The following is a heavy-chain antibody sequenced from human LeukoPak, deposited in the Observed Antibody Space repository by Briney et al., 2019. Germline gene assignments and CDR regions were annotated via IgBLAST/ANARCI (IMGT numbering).Heavy chain of an antibody. D-gene: IGHD6-6*01. CDR3: ARDYSSSSGRAFDI. V-gene: IGHV3-48*04. CDR1: LFILSSYS. Sequence: GGALRVSFAASLFILSSYSMNWVRQAPGRGREWVSYISSSSSTIYYPDSVKGRSTISRGNTKNSLYLQMNSLRAEDTAVSYCARDYSSSSGRAFDIWGQGTMVTISS. CDR2: ISSSSSTI. J-gene: IGHJ3*02.